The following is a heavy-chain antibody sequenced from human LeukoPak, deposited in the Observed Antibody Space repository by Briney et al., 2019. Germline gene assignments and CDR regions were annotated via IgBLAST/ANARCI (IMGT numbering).Heavy chain of an antibody. Sequence: GGSLRLSCAASGFTFSSYGMHWVRQAPGKGLEWVAVIWNDGSNKYYADSVKGRFTISRDTSKNTLYLQMNSLRVDDTAVYYCARDGYNVFDYWGQGTLVTVSS. CDR2: IWNDGSNK. CDR1: GFTFSSYG. CDR3: ARDGYNVFDY. J-gene: IGHJ4*02. V-gene: IGHV3-33*08. D-gene: IGHD5-24*01.